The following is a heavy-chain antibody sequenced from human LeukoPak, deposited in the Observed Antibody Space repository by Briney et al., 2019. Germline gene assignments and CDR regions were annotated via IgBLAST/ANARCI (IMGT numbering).Heavy chain of an antibody. V-gene: IGHV3-21*01. Sequence: KAGGSLRLSCAASGFTFSTYNMNWVRQAPGKGLEWVSSISSSSNYIYYADSVKGRFTISRDNAKNSLFLQMNRLRAEDTAVYYCARDSSGWYRPHDYWGQGTLVTVSS. D-gene: IGHD6-19*01. CDR1: GFTFSTYN. J-gene: IGHJ4*02. CDR3: ARDSSGWYRPHDY. CDR2: ISSSSNYI.